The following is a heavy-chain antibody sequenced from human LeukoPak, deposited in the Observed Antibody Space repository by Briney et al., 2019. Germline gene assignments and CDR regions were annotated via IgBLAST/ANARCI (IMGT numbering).Heavy chain of an antibody. CDR2: IIPILGIA. Sequence: EASAKVSCKASGGTFSSYAISWVRQAPGQGLEWMGRIIPILGIANYAQKFQGRVTITADKSTSTAYMELSSLRSEDTAVYYCAREHCSSTSCYPTGGEFDYWGQGTLVTVSS. J-gene: IGHJ4*02. CDR1: GGTFSSYA. D-gene: IGHD2-2*01. V-gene: IGHV1-69*04. CDR3: AREHCSSTSCYPTGGEFDY.